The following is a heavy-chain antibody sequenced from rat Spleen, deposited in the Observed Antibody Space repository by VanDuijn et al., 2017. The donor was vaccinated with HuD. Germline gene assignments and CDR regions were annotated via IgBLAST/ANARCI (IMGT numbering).Heavy chain of an antibody. CDR3: ARNDYSGDVDFEY. J-gene: IGHJ2*01. CDR1: GFSLSTYH. D-gene: IGHD1-1*01. CDR2: IWAGGGI. V-gene: IGHV2-72*01. Sequence: QVQLKESGPGLVQPSQTLSLTCTVSGFSLSTYHVIWVRQPPGKSLVWMGTIWAGGGINYHSDVQSRLSISRDTSKSQVFLKMNSLQPEDTGTYYCARNDYSGDVDFEYWGHGVMVTVSS.